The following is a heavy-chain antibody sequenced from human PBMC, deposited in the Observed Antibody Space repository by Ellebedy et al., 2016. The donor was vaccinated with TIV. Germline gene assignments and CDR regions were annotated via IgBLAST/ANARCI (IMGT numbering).Heavy chain of an antibody. CDR2: IYQDGSEQ. D-gene: IGHD4-17*01. Sequence: PGGSLRLSCEASGFSFRSYWMSWVRQAPGKGLEWVANIYQDGSEQYYVDSVKGRFTISRDNARNSVYLQRNSLRVEDTAVYYCARRGSYGDYSVRVNSWFDLWGQGTLVTVSS. V-gene: IGHV3-7*01. CDR3: ARRGSYGDYSVRVNSWFDL. CDR1: GFSFRSYW. J-gene: IGHJ5*02.